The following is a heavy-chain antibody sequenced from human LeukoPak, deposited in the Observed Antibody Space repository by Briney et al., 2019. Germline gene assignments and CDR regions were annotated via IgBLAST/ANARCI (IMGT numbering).Heavy chain of an antibody. Sequence: GGSLRLSCAASGFTFSSYGMHWVRQAPGKGLEWVAFIRYDGSNKYYADSVKGRFTISRDNSKNTLYLQMNSLRAEDTAVYYCAKAAQDIVVVVAATPENWFDPWGQGTLVTVSS. V-gene: IGHV3-30*02. D-gene: IGHD2-15*01. CDR2: IRYDGSNK. CDR1: GFTFSSYG. J-gene: IGHJ5*02. CDR3: AKAAQDIVVVVAATPENWFDP.